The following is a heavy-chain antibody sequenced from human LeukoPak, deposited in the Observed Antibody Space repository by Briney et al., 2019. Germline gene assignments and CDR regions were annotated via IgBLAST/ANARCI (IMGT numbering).Heavy chain of an antibody. D-gene: IGHD3-22*01. Sequence: ASVKVSCKASGYIFISYAMHWVRQAPGQRLEWMGSINAGTGNTKYSQEFQGRVTITADKSTSTAYMELSSLRSEDTAVYYCASGSYYYDSSGYLWGQGTLVTVSS. CDR1: GYIFISYA. CDR3: ASGSYYYDSSGYL. CDR2: INAGTGNT. V-gene: IGHV1-3*03. J-gene: IGHJ4*02.